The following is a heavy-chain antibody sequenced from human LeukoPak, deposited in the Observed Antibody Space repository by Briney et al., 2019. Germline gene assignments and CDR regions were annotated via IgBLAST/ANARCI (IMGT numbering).Heavy chain of an antibody. Sequence: GGSLRLSCAASGFTFSSYAMSWVPQAPGKGLEWVAAISGSGGSTYYADSVKGRFTISRDNSKNTLYLQMNSLRAEDTAVYYWAKDLWLPNDAFDIWGQGTMVTVSS. CDR2: ISGSGGST. J-gene: IGHJ3*02. CDR3: AKDLWLPNDAFDI. V-gene: IGHV3-23*01. CDR1: GFTFSSYA. D-gene: IGHD2-21*01.